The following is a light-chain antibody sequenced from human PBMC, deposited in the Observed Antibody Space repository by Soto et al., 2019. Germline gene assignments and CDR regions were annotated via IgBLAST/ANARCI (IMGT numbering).Light chain of an antibody. CDR2: GAS. V-gene: IGKV3-15*01. J-gene: IGKJ5*01. Sequence: IVMPQSPATLSVSPGERAPLSSRASQSVSSNLAWYQQKPGQAPRLLIYGASTRATGIPARFSGSGSGTEFTLSISSLQSEDFAVYYCQHRSSWPPTFGQRTRLEIK. CDR3: QHRSSWPPT. CDR1: QSVSSN.